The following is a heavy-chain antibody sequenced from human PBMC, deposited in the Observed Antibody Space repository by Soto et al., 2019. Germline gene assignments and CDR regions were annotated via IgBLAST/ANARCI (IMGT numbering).Heavy chain of an antibody. CDR1: GGSVLSGNYY. CDR3: AVPPPWEPRPSQQ. Sequence: PSETLSLTCTVSGGSVLSGNYYWSWIRQPPGKGLEWIGYFYYSGITNYNPSLKNRVTISVDTSKNQFSLNLTSVTAADTAVYYCAVPPPWEPRPSQQWGQGTLVTVSS. V-gene: IGHV4-61*01. J-gene: IGHJ1*01. CDR2: FYYSGIT. D-gene: IGHD1-26*01.